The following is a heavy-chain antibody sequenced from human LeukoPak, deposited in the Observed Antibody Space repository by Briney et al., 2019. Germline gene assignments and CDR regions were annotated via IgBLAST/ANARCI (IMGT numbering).Heavy chain of an antibody. CDR3: ARGGGITMVRGVSDAFDI. V-gene: IGHV3-11*06. D-gene: IGHD3-10*01. CDR1: GFTFSDYY. J-gene: IGHJ3*02. CDR2: ISSSSSYT. Sequence: GGSLRLSCAASGFTFSDYYMSWIGQAPGKGLEWVSYISSSSSYTNYADSVKGRFTISRDNAKNSLYLQMNSLRAEDTAVYYCARGGGITMVRGVSDAFDIWGEGTMVTVSS.